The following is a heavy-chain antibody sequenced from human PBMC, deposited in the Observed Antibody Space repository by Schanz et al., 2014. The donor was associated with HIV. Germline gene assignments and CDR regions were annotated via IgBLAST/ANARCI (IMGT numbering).Heavy chain of an antibody. J-gene: IGHJ4*02. D-gene: IGHD6-13*01. V-gene: IGHV3-9*01. CDR3: AKDFYFRPGRAAAVSFFDY. Sequence: EAQLVEFGGGSVQPGRSLRLSCTASGFTFDDFAMHWVRQAPGKGLEWVSGISWNRGRLGYADSVKGRFTISRDNAKNSLYLQMNSLRAEDTALYYCAKDFYFRPGRAAAVSFFDYWGQGTLVTVSS. CDR2: ISWNRGRL. CDR1: GFTFDDFA.